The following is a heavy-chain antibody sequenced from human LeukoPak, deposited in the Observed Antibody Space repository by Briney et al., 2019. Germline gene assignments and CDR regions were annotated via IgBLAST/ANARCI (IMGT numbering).Heavy chain of an antibody. CDR3: ASGPCYYMDV. J-gene: IGHJ6*03. V-gene: IGHV4-38-2*02. CDR2: IYHSGST. CDR1: GYSISSGYY. Sequence: PSETLSLTCTVSGYSISSGYYWGWIRQPPGKGLEWIGSIYHSGSTYYNPSLKSRVTISVDTSKNQFSLKLSSVTAADTAVYYCASGPCYYMDVWGKGTTVTVSS.